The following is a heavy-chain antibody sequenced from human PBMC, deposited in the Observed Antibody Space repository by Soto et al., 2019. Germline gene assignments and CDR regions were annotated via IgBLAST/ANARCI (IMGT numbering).Heavy chain of an antibody. J-gene: IGHJ6*02. CDR1: GGTFSSDF. CDR2: TIASFGSA. Sequence: SVKVSCKASGGTFSSDFISWVRQAPGQGLEWVGGTIASFGSANFAQKFQGRVTITADRFTSTVYMELSSLTSEDTATYYCAIDQDSDNSVYAGSHEPHGMDVWGQGTTVTVSS. D-gene: IGHD3-16*01. CDR3: AIDQDSDNSVYAGSHEPHGMDV. V-gene: IGHV1-69*06.